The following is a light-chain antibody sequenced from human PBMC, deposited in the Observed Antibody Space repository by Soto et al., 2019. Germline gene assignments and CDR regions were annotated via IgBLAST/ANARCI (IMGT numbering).Light chain of an antibody. CDR2: DVS. V-gene: IGLV2-14*01. Sequence: QSALTQPASVSGSPGQSITISCTGTSSDVGGYNYVSWFQQHPGKAPKLMIFDVSNRPSGVSNRFSGSKSGNTASLTISGLQAEDEADYYCSSYTSSHTVVFGGGTKLTV. CDR1: SSDVGGYNY. J-gene: IGLJ2*01. CDR3: SSYTSSHTVV.